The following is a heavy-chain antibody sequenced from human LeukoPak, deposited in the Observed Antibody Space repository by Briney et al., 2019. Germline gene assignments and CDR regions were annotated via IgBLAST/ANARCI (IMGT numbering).Heavy chain of an antibody. D-gene: IGHD3-3*01. CDR2: IIPILGIA. V-gene: IGHV1-69*04. Sequence: ASVKVSCKASGGTFSSYAISWVRQAPGQGLEWMGRIIPILGIANYAQKFQGRVTMTEDTSTDTAYMELSSLRSEDTAVYYCATQTISEAFDYWGQGTLVTVSS. CDR3: ATQTISEAFDY. J-gene: IGHJ4*02. CDR1: GGTFSSYA.